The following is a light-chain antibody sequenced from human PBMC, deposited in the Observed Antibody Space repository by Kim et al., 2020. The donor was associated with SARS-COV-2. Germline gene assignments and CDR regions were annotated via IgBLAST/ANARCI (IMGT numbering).Light chain of an antibody. CDR2: RDN. CDR3: QVWDSNTYV. V-gene: IGLV3-9*01. Sequence: VALGQTATITCGGNNIGTKNVNWYKQKHGQAHVVVIYRDNDRPSEIPERFSGSNSGSTATLTISRAQAGDEADYYCQVWDSNTYVFGTGTKVTVL. J-gene: IGLJ1*01. CDR1: NIGTKN.